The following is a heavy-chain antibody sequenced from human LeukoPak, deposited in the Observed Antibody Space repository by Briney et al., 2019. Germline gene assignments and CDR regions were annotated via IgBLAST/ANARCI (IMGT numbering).Heavy chain of an antibody. CDR2: ISAYNGNT. CDR1: GYTFTSYG. CDR3: ARDHPTGLFGFGESSVKIFDY. J-gene: IGHJ4*02. V-gene: IGHV1-18*01. Sequence: ASVKVSCKASGYTFTSYGISWVRQAPGQGLEWMGWISAYNGNTNYAQKLQGRVTMTTDTSTSTAYMELRSLRSDDTAVYYCARDHPTGLFGFGESSVKIFDYWGQGTLVTVSS. D-gene: IGHD3-10*01.